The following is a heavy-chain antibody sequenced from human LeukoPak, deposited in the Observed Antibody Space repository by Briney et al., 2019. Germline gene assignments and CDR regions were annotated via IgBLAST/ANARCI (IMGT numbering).Heavy chain of an antibody. CDR2: IFYSGTT. CDR3: ARDRSGYGDYHDS. J-gene: IGHJ4*02. CDR1: GGSISSGGYY. D-gene: IGHD6-25*01. V-gene: IGHV4-31*03. Sequence: SETLSLTCTVSGGSISSGGYYWSWIRQHPGKGLEWIGYIFYSGTTYYNPPLKSRIIISIDTSKNQFSLKLSSVTAADTAIYYCARDRSGYGDYHDSWGQGTLVTVSS.